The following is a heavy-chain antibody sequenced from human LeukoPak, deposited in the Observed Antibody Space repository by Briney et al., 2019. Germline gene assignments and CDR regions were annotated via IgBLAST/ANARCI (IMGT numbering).Heavy chain of an antibody. CDR2: MNPSSGNT. CDR3: ARVAKVPATGNWFDP. Sequence: GASVKVSCKASGYTFTSYDINWVRQAPGQGLEWMGWMNPSSGNTGYAEKFQGRVTMTRSSSINTACMELSSLRSEDTAVYYCARVAKVPATGNWFDPWGQGTQVTVSS. V-gene: IGHV1-8*01. D-gene: IGHD2-2*01. CDR1: GYTFTSYD. J-gene: IGHJ5*02.